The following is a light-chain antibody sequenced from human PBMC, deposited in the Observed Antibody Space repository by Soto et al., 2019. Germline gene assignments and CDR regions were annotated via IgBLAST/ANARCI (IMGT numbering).Light chain of an antibody. CDR1: QSVTSSH. CDR3: QQLTDWPPQWT. J-gene: IGKJ1*01. V-gene: IGKV3D-20*02. Sequence: EIVLTQTPGTLSLSPGERATLSCRASQSVTSSHLAWYQQKPGQAPRLLIYGASTRATGIPDRFSGSGSDTDFSLTIRRLDPEDFAVYYCQQLTDWPPQWTFGQGTKVEIK. CDR2: GAS.